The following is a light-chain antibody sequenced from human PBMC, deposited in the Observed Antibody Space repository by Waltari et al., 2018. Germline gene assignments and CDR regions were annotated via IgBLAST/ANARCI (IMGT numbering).Light chain of an antibody. CDR2: RNN. J-gene: IGLJ2*01. CDR3: ATWDDSLSGGV. V-gene: IGLV1-47*01. CDR1: SSNIGANY. Sequence: QSVLPQPPSASGTPGQRVTPPCSGRSSNIGANYVYCYQQVPGLAPSLLIYRNNKRPSGVPDRFSASKSGTSASLAISGLRSEDEADYYCATWDDSLSGGVFGGGTKLTVL.